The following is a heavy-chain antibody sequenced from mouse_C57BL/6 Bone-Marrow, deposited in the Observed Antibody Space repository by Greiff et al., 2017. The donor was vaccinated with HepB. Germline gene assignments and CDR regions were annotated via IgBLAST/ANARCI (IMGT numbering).Heavy chain of an antibody. Sequence: QVQLHQPGAELVMPGASVKLSCKASGYTFTSYWMHWVKQRPGQGLEWIGEIDPSDSYTNYNQKFKGKSTLTVDKSSSTAYMQLSSLTSEDSAVYYCAFYSGYAMDYWGQGTSVTVSS. J-gene: IGHJ4*01. D-gene: IGHD2-1*01. CDR3: AFYSGYAMDY. CDR1: GYTFTSYW. CDR2: IDPSDSYT. V-gene: IGHV1-69*01.